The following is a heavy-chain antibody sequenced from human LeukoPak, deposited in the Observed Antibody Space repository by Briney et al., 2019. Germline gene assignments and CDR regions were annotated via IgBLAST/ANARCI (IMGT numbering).Heavy chain of an antibody. CDR1: GFTFSNYG. D-gene: IGHD3-22*01. CDR3: AKETGHYYDSSGHDAFDI. V-gene: IGHV3-30*18. J-gene: IGHJ3*02. CDR2: ISYDGSNK. Sequence: GRSLRLSCAASGFTFSNYGMHWVRQAPGKGLEWVAVISYDGSNKYYADSVKGRFTISRDNSKNTLYLQMNSLRAEDTAVYYCAKETGHYYDSSGHDAFDIWGHGTMVTVSS.